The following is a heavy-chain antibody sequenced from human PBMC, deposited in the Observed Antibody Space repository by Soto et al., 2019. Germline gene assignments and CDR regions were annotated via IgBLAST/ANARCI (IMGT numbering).Heavy chain of an antibody. Sequence: QVQLLESGGGVVQPGGSVRLSYEPSGFTFTGYSMHWLRQAPGKGLEWVAVTSSGRSTKFYADSVKGRFTVSRDNSRKTLYLEMNSLRPEDTGIYDCAREGVLTKCYFNNWDHGILFTVSS. CDR1: GFTFTGYS. CDR3: AREGVLTKCYFNN. D-gene: IGHD2-8*01. V-gene: IGHV3-30-3*01. J-gene: IGHJ4*01. CDR2: TSSGRSTK.